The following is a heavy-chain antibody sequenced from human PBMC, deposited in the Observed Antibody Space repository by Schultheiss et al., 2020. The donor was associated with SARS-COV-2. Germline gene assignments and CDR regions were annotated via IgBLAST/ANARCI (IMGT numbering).Heavy chain of an antibody. CDR1: GFTFSSYW. Sequence: GESLKISCAASGFTFSSYWMSWVRQAPGKGLEWVANIKQDGSEKYYVDSVKGRFTISRDNAKNSLYLQMNSLRAEDTAVYYCARAGSITIFGVVKYYFDYWGQGTLVTVSS. J-gene: IGHJ4*02. V-gene: IGHV3-7*01. D-gene: IGHD3-3*01. CDR2: IKQDGSEK. CDR3: ARAGSITIFGVVKYYFDY.